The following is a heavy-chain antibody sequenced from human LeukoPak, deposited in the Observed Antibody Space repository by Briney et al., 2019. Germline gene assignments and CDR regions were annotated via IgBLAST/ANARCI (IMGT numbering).Heavy chain of an antibody. J-gene: IGHJ3*02. D-gene: IGHD6-19*01. CDR2: ISAYNDNT. Sequence: ASVKVSCKASGYTFTDYGISWMRQAPGQGLEWMGWISAYNDNTNYAQKLQGRVTMTTDTSTTTAYMELRSLRSDDTAVYYCARVTAVAGGEAFDIWGQGTMVTVSS. CDR3: ARVTAVAGGEAFDI. CDR1: GYTFTDYG. V-gene: IGHV1-18*01.